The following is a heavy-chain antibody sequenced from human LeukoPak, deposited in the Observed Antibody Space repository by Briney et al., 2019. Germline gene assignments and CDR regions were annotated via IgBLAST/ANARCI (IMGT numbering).Heavy chain of an antibody. Sequence: GGSLRLSCAASGFTFSPYPMNWVRQAPGKGLEWVSYISGPSDTIHYADSVKGRFTISRDNAKNSLYLQMNSLGAEDTAVYYCARDLGRDRYFDSWGQGTLVTVS. J-gene: IGHJ4*02. CDR3: ARDLGRDRYFDS. CDR1: GFTFSPYP. D-gene: IGHD5-24*01. CDR2: ISGPSDTI. V-gene: IGHV3-48*04.